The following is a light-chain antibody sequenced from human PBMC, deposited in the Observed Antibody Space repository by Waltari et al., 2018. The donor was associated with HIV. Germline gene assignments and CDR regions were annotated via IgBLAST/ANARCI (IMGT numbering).Light chain of an antibody. CDR1: SSDVGGYNY. CDR2: EVS. Sequence: QSALTQPPSASGSPGQSVTISCTGTSSDVGGYNYVSWYQHHPGKAPKLMIYEVSKLPSGVPDRFSVSKFGITASLTVSGLQAEDEADYYCSSYAGSNNRWVFGGGTKLSAL. V-gene: IGLV2-8*01. CDR3: SSYAGSNNRWV. J-gene: IGLJ3*02.